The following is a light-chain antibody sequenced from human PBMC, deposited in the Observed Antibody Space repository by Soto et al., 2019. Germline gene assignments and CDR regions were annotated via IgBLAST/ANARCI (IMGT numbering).Light chain of an antibody. CDR3: AAWDDSLNGQVV. CDR2: SNN. J-gene: IGLJ2*01. CDR1: SSNIGSNT. Sequence: QAVVTQPPSASGTPGQRVTISCSGSSSNIGSNTVNWYQQLPATAPKLLIYSNNQRPSGVPARFSGSKSGTSASLAISGLQSEDEAEYYCAAWDDSLNGQVVFGGGTKLTVL. V-gene: IGLV1-44*01.